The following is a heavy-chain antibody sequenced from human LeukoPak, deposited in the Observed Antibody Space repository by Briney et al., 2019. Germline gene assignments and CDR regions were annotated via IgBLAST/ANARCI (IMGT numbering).Heavy chain of an antibody. J-gene: IGHJ4*02. V-gene: IGHV4-59*01. CDR1: GGSISSDH. CDR2: IYYSGST. CDR3: AREGGFYRPLDY. D-gene: IGHD3-3*01. Sequence: KTSETLSLTCTVSGGSISSDHWNWIRQPPGKGLEWIGCIYYSGSTYYNPSLKSRVTISVDMSKSQFSLRLTSVTAADTAVYYCAREGGFYRPLDYSGQGTLVTVSS.